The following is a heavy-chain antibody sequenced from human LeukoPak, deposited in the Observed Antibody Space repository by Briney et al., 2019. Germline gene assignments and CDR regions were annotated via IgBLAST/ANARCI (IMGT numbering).Heavy chain of an antibody. CDR1: GGSISSSSYY. Sequence: SETLSLTCTVSGGSISSSSYYWGWIRQPPGKGLEWIGSIYYSGSTYYNPSLKRRVTISVDTSKNQFSLKLSSVTAADTAVYYCARLPLYSSSWTEAYYFDYWGQGTLVTVSS. V-gene: IGHV4-39*01. CDR3: ARLPLYSSSWTEAYYFDY. CDR2: IYYSGST. D-gene: IGHD6-13*01. J-gene: IGHJ4*02.